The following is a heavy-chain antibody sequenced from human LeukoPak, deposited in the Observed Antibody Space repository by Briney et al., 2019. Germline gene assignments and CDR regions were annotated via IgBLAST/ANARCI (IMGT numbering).Heavy chain of an antibody. CDR2: IYYSGST. J-gene: IGHJ5*02. CDR1: GGSISSGTYY. V-gene: IGHV4-39*01. CDR3: ARRMDYYGSGSYLNWFDP. D-gene: IGHD3-10*01. Sequence: SETLSLTCTVSGGSISSGTYYWGWIRQPPGKGLEWIGSIYYSGSTYYNPSLKSRVTISVDTSKNQFSLKLSSVTAADTVVYYCARRMDYYGSGSYLNWFDPWGQGTLVTVSS.